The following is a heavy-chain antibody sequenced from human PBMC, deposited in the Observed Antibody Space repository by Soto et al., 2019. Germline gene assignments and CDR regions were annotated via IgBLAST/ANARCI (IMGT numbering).Heavy chain of an antibody. D-gene: IGHD1-26*01. CDR3: ATQEVGGSYVYTFDP. Sequence: QLQLQESGPGLVKPSETLSLTCTVSGGSISSSSYYWGWIRQPPGKGLEWIGSIYYSGSPYYNPSLKSRVTISVDTSKNHFSLKLRSVTAADTAVYYCATQEVGGSYVYTFDPWGQGTLVTVSS. CDR2: IYYSGSP. J-gene: IGHJ5*02. V-gene: IGHV4-39*02. CDR1: GGSISSSSYY.